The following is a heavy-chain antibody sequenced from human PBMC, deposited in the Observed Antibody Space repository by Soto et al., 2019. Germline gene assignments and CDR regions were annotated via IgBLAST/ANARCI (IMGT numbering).Heavy chain of an antibody. CDR2: INHSGNT. CDR3: ARTGGMDV. V-gene: IGHV4-34*01. CDR1: GGSFSGYY. J-gene: IGHJ6*02. Sequence: QVQLQMCGAGLLKPSETLSLTCAVYGGSFSGYYWSWLRQPPGKGPEWIGEINHSGNTKYTPSLASRVTISVDTSKNQFSLKLNSVSAAVAAVYYCARTGGMDVWSQGATVTVSS.